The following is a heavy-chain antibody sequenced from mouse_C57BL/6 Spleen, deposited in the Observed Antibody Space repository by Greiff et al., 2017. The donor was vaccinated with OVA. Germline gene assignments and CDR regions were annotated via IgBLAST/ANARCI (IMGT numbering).Heavy chain of an antibody. J-gene: IGHJ4*01. CDR1: GYAFRSSW. CDR3: ARDGYYGSSYAMDY. D-gene: IGHD1-1*01. Sequence: QVQLKESGPELVKPGASVKISCKASGYAFRSSWMNWVKQRPGKGLEWIGRIYPGDGDPNYNGKFKGKATLTADKSSSTAYMQLSSLTSEDSAVYFCARDGYYGSSYAMDYWGQGTSVTVSS. CDR2: IYPGDGDP. V-gene: IGHV1-82*01.